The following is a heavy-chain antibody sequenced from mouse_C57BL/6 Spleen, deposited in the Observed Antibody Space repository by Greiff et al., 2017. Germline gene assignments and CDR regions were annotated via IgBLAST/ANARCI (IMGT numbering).Heavy chain of an antibody. Sequence: VKVEESGGGLVQPGGSMKLSCVASGFTFSNYWMNWVRQSPEKGLEWVAQIRLKSDNYATPYAASVKGRFTISSDESKISVYLQMNNLRAKDTGIYYCQNWDVDYWGQGTTLTVSS. CDR1: GFTFSNYW. J-gene: IGHJ2*01. D-gene: IGHD4-1*01. V-gene: IGHV6-3*01. CDR3: QNWDVDY. CDR2: IRLKSDNYAT.